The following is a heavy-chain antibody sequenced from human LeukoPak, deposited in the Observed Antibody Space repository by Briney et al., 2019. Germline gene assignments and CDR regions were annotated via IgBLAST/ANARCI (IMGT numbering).Heavy chain of an antibody. CDR2: IYYSGST. V-gene: IGHV4-59*01. D-gene: IGHD3-10*01. CDR3: ATDYGSGMDY. CDR1: GGSISSYY. Sequence: SETLSLTCTVSGGSISSYYWSWIRQPPGKGLEWIGYIYYSGSTNYNPSLKSRVTISVDTSKNQFSLKLSSVTAADTAVYYCATDYGSGMDYWGQGTLVTVSS. J-gene: IGHJ4*02.